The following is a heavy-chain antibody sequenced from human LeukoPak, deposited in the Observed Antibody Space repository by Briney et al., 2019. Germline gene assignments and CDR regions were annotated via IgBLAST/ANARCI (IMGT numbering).Heavy chain of an antibody. CDR2: IYPGDSDT. D-gene: IGHD3-10*01. CDR1: GYSFTSYW. Sequence: GESLKISCKGSGYSFTSYWIGWVRQMPGKGLEWMGIIYPGDSDTRYSPSFQGQVTISADKSISTAYLQWSSLKASDTAMYYCARQDVLLWFGESHNWFDPWGQGTLVTVSS. CDR3: ARQDVLLWFGESHNWFDP. J-gene: IGHJ5*02. V-gene: IGHV5-51*01.